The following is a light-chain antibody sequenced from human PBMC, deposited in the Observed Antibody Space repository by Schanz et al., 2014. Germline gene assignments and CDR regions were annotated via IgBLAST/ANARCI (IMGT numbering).Light chain of an antibody. Sequence: QSVLTQPPSVSGAPGQRVTISCTGSSSNIGAPYDVHSYQQLPGTAPKLLIFANHNRASGVPDRFSGSKSGASASLAITGLQAEDETDYYWQSYDRSPNAWVFGGGTKLTVL. CDR3: QSYDRSPNAWV. J-gene: IGLJ3*02. V-gene: IGLV1-40*01. CDR2: ANH. CDR1: SSNIGAPYD.